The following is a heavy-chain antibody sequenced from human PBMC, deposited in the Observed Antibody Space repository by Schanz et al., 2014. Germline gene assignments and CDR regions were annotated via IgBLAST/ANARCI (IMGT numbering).Heavy chain of an antibody. CDR3: AKEFSSSWWYGMDV. D-gene: IGHD6-13*01. J-gene: IGHJ6*02. CDR1: GFTFSNYA. CDR2: IRGSGGST. Sequence: EVQLLESGGGLAQPGGSLRLSCAASGFTFSNYAMNWVRQAPGKGLKWVSGIRGSGGSTYYADSVKGRFTISRDNSKNTLYLRMNSLRAEDTAVYYCAKEFSSSWWYGMDVWGQGTTVTVSS. V-gene: IGHV3-23*01.